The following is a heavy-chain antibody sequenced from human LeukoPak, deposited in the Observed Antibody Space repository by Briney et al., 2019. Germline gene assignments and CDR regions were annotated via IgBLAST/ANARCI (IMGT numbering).Heavy chain of an antibody. CDR1: GYSFSTNW. J-gene: IGHJ4*02. V-gene: IGHV5-51*01. D-gene: IGHD6-13*01. CDR2: IYPGDSDT. Sequence: GESLKISCKTSGYSFSTNWIGWVRQMPGKGLEWMGIIYPGDSDTRYSPSLQGQVTISADKSINTAYLQWSSLKASDTAMYYCARPGYSGSLEYWGQGTLVTVSS. CDR3: ARPGYSGSLEY.